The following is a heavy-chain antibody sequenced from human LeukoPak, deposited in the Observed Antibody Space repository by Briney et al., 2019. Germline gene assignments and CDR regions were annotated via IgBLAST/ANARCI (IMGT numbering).Heavy chain of an antibody. J-gene: IGHJ5*02. V-gene: IGHV3-23*01. CDR2: ISGSGGST. CDR1: GFTFSSYG. CDR3: AKSTYYYAYNWFDP. Sequence: GTLSLSCAASGFTFSSYGMSWVRQAPGKGLEWVSAISGSGGSTYYADSVKGRFTISRDNSKNTLYLQMNSLRAEDTAVYYCAKSTYYYAYNWFDPWGQGTLVTVSS. D-gene: IGHD3-10*01.